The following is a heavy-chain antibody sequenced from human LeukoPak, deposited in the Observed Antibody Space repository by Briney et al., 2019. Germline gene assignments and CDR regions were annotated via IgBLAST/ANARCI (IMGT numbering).Heavy chain of an antibody. V-gene: IGHV3-30*02. J-gene: IGHJ6*03. CDR2: IRYDGSNE. Sequence: GGSLRLSCAASGFTFSSYGMHRVRQAPGKGLEWVAFIRYDGSNEYYADSVKGRFTISRDNSKNTLYLQMNSLRAEDTAVYYCAKAGYCSTTGCPDYYYMDVWGKGTTVTVSS. CDR1: GFTFSSYG. CDR3: AKAGYCSTTGCPDYYYMDV. D-gene: IGHD2-2*01.